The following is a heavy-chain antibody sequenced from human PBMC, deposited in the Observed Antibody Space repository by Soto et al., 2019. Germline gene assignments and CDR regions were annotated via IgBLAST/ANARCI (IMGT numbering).Heavy chain of an antibody. J-gene: IGHJ5*02. V-gene: IGHV4-4*02. D-gene: IGHD1-7*01. Sequence: QVQLQESGPGLVQPAGTLSLTCTVSGGSVTSRNWWIWVRQPPGKGLEWIGAIHHSGTTDYNPHLNSRATISVDKSKTHFSLRLTSVTAADTALYYCARQELELDWFDPWGQGTLVSVSS. CDR2: IHHSGTT. CDR3: ARQELELDWFDP. CDR1: GGSVTSRNW.